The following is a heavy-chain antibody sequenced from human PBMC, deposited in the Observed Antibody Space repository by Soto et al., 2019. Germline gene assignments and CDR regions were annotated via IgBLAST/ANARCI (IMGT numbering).Heavy chain of an antibody. CDR1: RYAFTSYC. D-gene: IGHD2-15*01. V-gene: IGHV1-18*01. Sequence: SWKDPRYAFTSYCLSSPRQAPRQGLEWMGWISAYNGNTNYAQKLQGRVTMTTDTSTSTAYMELRSLRSDDTAVYYCARDSCSGGSCYSDEYFQHWGEGTLVTVSS. CDR2: ISAYNGNT. J-gene: IGHJ1*01. CDR3: ARDSCSGGSCYSDEYFQH.